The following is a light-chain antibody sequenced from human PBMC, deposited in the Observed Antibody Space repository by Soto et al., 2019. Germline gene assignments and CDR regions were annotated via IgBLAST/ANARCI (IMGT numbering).Light chain of an antibody. Sequence: DIQMTQSPSSLSASVGDRVNITCRASQSISSWLAWYQQKPGKAPKLLIYKASSLESGVPSRFSGSGSGTEFTLTISSLQPDDFATYYCQQYNSYWTFGQGTKVDI. CDR2: KAS. CDR1: QSISSW. J-gene: IGKJ1*01. V-gene: IGKV1-5*03. CDR3: QQYNSYWT.